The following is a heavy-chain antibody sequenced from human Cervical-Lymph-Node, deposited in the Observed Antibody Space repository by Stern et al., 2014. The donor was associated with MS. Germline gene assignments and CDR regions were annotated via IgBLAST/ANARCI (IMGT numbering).Heavy chain of an antibody. CDR1: GFTFSSYG. V-gene: IGHV3-33*01. CDR3: ARASDCGGDCYSDYFDY. J-gene: IGHJ4*02. D-gene: IGHD2-21*02. CDR2: IWSDGSNE. Sequence: VQLEESGGGVVQPGRSLRLSCAASGFTFSSYGMYWVRQAPGKGLEWEEFIWSDGSNEYYADSVKGRFTISRDNSKKTLYLQMNSLRAEDTAMYYCARASDCGGDCYSDYFDYWGQGTLVTVSS.